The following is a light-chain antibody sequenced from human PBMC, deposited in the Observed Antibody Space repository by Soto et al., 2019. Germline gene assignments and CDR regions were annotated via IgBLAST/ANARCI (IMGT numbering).Light chain of an antibody. CDR1: SSDVGGYNY. Sequence: QSALTQPASVSGSPGQSITISCTGTSSDVGGYNYVSWYQQHPGKAPKLMIYDVSNRPSGVSNRFSGSKSGNTASLTISGLQAEDDADYSCSSYTSSSTLDVVFGGGTKLTVL. J-gene: IGLJ2*01. CDR3: SSYTSSSTLDVV. V-gene: IGLV2-14*01. CDR2: DVS.